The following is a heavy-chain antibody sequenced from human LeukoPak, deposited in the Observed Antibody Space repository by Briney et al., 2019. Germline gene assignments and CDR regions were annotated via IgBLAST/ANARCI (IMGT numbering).Heavy chain of an antibody. Sequence: SETLSLTCAISGYSISSGFYWGWIRQPPGKGLEWIGSIYHSGSTYYNPSLKSRVTISVDTSKNQFSLKLSSVTAADTAVYYCARQIRDSVVVPAARNWFDPWGQGTLVTVSS. V-gene: IGHV4-38-2*01. D-gene: IGHD2-2*01. CDR2: IYHSGST. J-gene: IGHJ5*02. CDR1: GYSISSGFY. CDR3: ARQIRDSVVVPAARNWFDP.